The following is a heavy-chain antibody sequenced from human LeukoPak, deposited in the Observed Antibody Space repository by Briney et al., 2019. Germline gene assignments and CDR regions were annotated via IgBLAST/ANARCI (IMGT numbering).Heavy chain of an antibody. V-gene: IGHV3-74*01. CDR2: INTDGSNT. J-gene: IGHJ6*02. CDR3: CSRMDV. D-gene: IGHD2-15*01. CDR1: GFTFSSYW. Sequence: GGSLRLSCAASGFTFSSYWMHWVRQAPGKGLVWVSRINTDGSNTSYADSVKGRFTISRDNAKNSLYLQMDSLRAEDTAVYYCCSRMDVWGQGTTVTVSS.